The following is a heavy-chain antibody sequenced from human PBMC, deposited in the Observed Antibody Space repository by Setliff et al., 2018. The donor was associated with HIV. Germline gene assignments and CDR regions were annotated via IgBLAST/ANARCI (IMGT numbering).Heavy chain of an antibody. J-gene: IGHJ4*02. CDR2: IYHSGST. CDR3: ATYAGNGGGKGY. V-gene: IGHV4-4*02. D-gene: IGHD2-21*01. CDR1: GGSISSSNW. Sequence: PSETLSLTCAVSGGSISSSNWWSWVRQPPGKGLEWIGEIYHSGSTNYNPSLKSRVTISIDTSKNQFSLTLSSVTAADTAMYYCATYAGNGGGKGYWGQGTLVTSPQ.